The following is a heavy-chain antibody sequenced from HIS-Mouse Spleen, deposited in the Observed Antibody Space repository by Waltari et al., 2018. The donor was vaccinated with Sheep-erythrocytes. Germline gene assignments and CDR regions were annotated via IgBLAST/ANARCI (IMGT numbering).Heavy chain of an antibody. CDR1: GGSISSSSYY. V-gene: IGHV4-39*01. CDR3: ARQRYSSGWYHAFDI. CDR2: ICYSGST. J-gene: IGHJ3*02. D-gene: IGHD6-19*01. Sequence: QLQLQESGPGLVKPSETLSLTCTVSGGSISSSSYYWGWIRQPPGKGLEWIGRICYSGSTYYNPSLKSRVTISVDTSKNQFSLKLSSVTAADTAVYYCARQRYSSGWYHAFDIWGQGTMVTVSS.